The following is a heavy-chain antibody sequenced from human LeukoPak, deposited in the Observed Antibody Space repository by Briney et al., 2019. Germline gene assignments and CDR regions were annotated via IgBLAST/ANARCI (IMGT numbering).Heavy chain of an antibody. CDR2: ISSSSSYI. CDR3: ARRAGSYSHSYDY. D-gene: IGHD2-15*01. CDR1: GFTFRRYG. J-gene: IGHJ4*02. V-gene: IGHV3-21*04. Sequence: GGSLRLSCAASGFTFRRYGMTWVRQAPGKGLEWVSSISSSSSYIYYADSVKGRFTISRDNAKNSLYLQMNSLRAEDTAIYYCARRAGSYSHSYDYWGQGTLVTVSS.